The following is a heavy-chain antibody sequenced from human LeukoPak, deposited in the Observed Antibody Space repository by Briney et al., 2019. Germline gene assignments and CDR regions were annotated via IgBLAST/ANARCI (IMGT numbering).Heavy chain of an antibody. J-gene: IGHJ4*02. Sequence: PSETLSLTYTVSGGSISSYYWSWIRQPPGKGLEWIGYIYYSGSTNYNPSLKSRVTISVDTSKNQFSLKLSSVTAADTAVYYCARGYGSGSYGYWGQGTLVTVSS. D-gene: IGHD3-10*01. CDR3: ARGYGSGSYGY. CDR2: IYYSGST. CDR1: GGSISSYY. V-gene: IGHV4-59*01.